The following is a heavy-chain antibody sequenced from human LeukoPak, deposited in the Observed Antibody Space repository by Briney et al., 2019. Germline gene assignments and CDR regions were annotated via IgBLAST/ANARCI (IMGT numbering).Heavy chain of an antibody. CDR2: VTYSGAPT. CDR3: AKGLQRTPYYYYGMDV. J-gene: IGHJ6*02. Sequence: PGGSLRLSCAASGFTFSDYAMSWVRQAPGKGLEWVSAVTYSGAPTYYADSVKGWFTISRDTPKNTLYLQMNSLRVEDTAVYYCAKGLQRTPYYYYGMDVWGQGTTVTVSS. V-gene: IGHV3-23*01. D-gene: IGHD2-2*01. CDR1: GFTFSDYA.